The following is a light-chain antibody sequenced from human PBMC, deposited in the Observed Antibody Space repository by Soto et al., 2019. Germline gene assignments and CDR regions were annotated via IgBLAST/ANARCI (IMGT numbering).Light chain of an antibody. CDR1: QSVSSSY. CDR2: CAS. Sequence: EIVLTQSPGSLSLSPGERATLSCRASQSVSSSYLAWYQQKPGQAPRLLIYCASYRATGIPDRFSGRGSGTDFILTISRLEPEDFAVYYCQHYDDSFSSFTFGQETNLEIK. J-gene: IGKJ2*01. V-gene: IGKV3-20*01. CDR3: QHYDDSFSSFT.